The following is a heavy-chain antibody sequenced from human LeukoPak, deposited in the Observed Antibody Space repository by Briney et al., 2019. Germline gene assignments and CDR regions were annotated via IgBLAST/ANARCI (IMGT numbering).Heavy chain of an antibody. CDR2: INWNGGST. CDR3: ARAGYDGNWFDP. Sequence: AGGSLRLSCAASGFTFDDYGMSWVRQAPGKGLEWVSGINWNGGSTGYADSVKGRFTVSRDNAKNSLYLQMNSLRAEDTAVYYCARAGYDGNWFDPWGQGTLVTVSS. J-gene: IGHJ5*02. CDR1: GFTFDDYG. V-gene: IGHV3-20*04. D-gene: IGHD3-22*01.